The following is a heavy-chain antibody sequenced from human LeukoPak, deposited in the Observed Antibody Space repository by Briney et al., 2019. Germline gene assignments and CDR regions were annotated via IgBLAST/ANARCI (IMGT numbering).Heavy chain of an antibody. V-gene: IGHV4-39*01. CDR2: ISYSGST. CDR1: GGSISSSSNF. D-gene: IGHD1-26*01. Sequence: SQSLSLTCTVSGGSISSSSNFWGWIRQPPGKGLEGIGSISYSGSTYYNSSLKSRATISVDTSKNQFSLKLSSVTAADTAVYYCARLTPYSGSPLGDYWGQGTLVTVSS. J-gene: IGHJ4*02. CDR3: ARLTPYSGSPLGDY.